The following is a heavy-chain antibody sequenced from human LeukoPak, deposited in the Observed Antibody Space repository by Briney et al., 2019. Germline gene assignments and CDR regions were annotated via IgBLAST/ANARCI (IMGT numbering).Heavy chain of an antibody. Sequence: SETLSLTCTVSGGSISSDYWSWIRQPPGKGLEWIGYIYYSGSTNYNPSLKSRVTISIDTSKNQFSLKLSSVTAADTAVYFCARSFSEKFYFESWGQGTLVTVSS. CDR2: IYYSGST. D-gene: IGHD1-26*01. V-gene: IGHV4-59*08. CDR3: ARSFSEKFYFES. J-gene: IGHJ4*02. CDR1: GGSISSDY.